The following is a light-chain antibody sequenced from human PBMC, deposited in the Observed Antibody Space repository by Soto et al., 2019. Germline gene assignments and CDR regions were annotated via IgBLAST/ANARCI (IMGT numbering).Light chain of an antibody. Sequence: QSVLTQPPSASGTPGQRVTISCSGSSSNIGAYTVDWYQQFPGAAPKLLIYSTDHRPSGVPDRFSGSKSGTSASLAISGLRSEDAAHYFCATWDDSLNGPLFGGGTNVTVL. CDR1: SSNIGAYT. J-gene: IGLJ2*01. CDR3: ATWDDSLNGPL. V-gene: IGLV1-44*01. CDR2: STD.